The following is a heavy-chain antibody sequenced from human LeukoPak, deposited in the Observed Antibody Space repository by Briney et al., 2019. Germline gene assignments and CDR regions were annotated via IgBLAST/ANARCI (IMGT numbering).Heavy chain of an antibody. V-gene: IGHV1-24*01. Sequence: ASVKVSCKVSGYSLTQLSMHWVRQGIGRGLEWMGGFDPVDGETIYAQKFQGRVTMTENTSTDTAYMELSSLRSDDTAVYYWAVLLEDYAFSTGSAKDYWGQGTLVTVSS. CDR2: FDPVDGET. D-gene: IGHD3-3*01. CDR3: AVLLEDYAFSTGSAKDY. CDR1: GYSLTQLS. J-gene: IGHJ4*02.